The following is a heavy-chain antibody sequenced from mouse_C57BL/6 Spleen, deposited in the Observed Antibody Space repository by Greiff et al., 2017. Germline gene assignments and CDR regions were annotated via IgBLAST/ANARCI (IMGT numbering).Heavy chain of an antibody. D-gene: IGHD1-1*01. CDR2: IYPRSGIT. J-gene: IGHJ4*01. Sequence: VQLQESGAELARPGASVKLSCKASGYTFTSYGISWVKQRTGQGLEWIGEIYPRSGITYYNEKFKGKATLTADKSASTAYMELRSLTSEDSAVYFCARDTTVVAGPYAMDYWGQGTSVTVSS. CDR3: ARDTTVVAGPYAMDY. V-gene: IGHV1-81*01. CDR1: GYTFTSYG.